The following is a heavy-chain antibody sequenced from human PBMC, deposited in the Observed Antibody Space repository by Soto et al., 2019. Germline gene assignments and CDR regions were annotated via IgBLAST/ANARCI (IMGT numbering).Heavy chain of an antibody. V-gene: IGHV4-59*11. D-gene: IGHD6-19*01. CDR3: ARVGSSGWSPDY. CDR1: GGSISGHY. J-gene: IGHJ4*02. CDR2: IFYSGST. Sequence: QVQLQESGPGLVKPSETLSLTCTVSGGSISGHYWTWIRKSPGKGLEWIGYIFYSGSTNYNPSLKRRVTISVDTSKNQFSLKLSSVTAADTAVYYCARVGSSGWSPDYWGQGTLVTVSS.